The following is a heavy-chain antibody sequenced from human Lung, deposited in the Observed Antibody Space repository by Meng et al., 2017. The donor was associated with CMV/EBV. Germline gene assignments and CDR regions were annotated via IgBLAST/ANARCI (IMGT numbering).Heavy chain of an antibody. Sequence: GESXKISCAASGFTFDDYGMNWVRQAPGKGLEWVSGINWNGDTTDYADSVRGRFTISRDNAKNSLYLQMNSLRAEDTALYYCARDGLTGTFSRMDVWGQGTXVTVSS. D-gene: IGHD1-7*01. J-gene: IGHJ6*02. V-gene: IGHV3-20*04. CDR1: GFTFDDYG. CDR2: INWNGDTT. CDR3: ARDGLTGTFSRMDV.